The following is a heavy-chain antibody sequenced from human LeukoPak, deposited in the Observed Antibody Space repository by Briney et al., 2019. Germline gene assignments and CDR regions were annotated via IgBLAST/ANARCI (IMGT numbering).Heavy chain of an antibody. Sequence: ASVKASCKASGYTFTSYYMHWVRQAPGQGLEWMGIINPSGGSTSYAQKFQGRVTMTRNTSISTAYMELSSLRSEDTAVYYCARNLLDIADPWESSGYWGQGTLVTVSS. CDR2: INPSGGST. V-gene: IGHV1-46*01. CDR3: ARNLLDIADPWESSGY. D-gene: IGHD5-12*01. CDR1: GYTFTSYY. J-gene: IGHJ4*02.